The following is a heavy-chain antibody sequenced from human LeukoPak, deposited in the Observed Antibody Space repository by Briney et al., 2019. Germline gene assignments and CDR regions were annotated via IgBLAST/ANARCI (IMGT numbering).Heavy chain of an antibody. CDR3: ARDRIVGATHAFDI. Sequence: PSGTLSLTCAVSGGSISSSNWWCWVRQPPGKGLEWFGEIYHSGSTNYNPSLKSRVTISVDKSKNQFSLKLSSVTAADTAVYYCARDRIVGATHAFDIWGQGTMVTVSS. CDR2: IYHSGST. CDR1: GGSISSSNW. J-gene: IGHJ3*02. V-gene: IGHV4-4*02. D-gene: IGHD1-26*01.